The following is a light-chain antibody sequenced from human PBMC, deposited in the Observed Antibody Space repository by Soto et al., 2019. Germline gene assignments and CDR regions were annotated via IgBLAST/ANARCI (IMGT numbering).Light chain of an antibody. CDR2: DVS. CDR1: SSDVGAYNY. Sequence: SALTQPASLSGSPGQSITISCTGTSSDVGAYNYVSWYQQHPGKAPKLLIYDVSTRPSGVSNRFSGSKSGNTASLTISGLQAEDEADYYCNSYTTSSDTRSAFGTGTKV. J-gene: IGLJ1*01. V-gene: IGLV2-14*01. CDR3: NSYTTSSDTRSA.